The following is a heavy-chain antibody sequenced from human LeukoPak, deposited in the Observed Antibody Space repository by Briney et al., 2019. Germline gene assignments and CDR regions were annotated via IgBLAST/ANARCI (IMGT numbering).Heavy chain of an antibody. CDR1: GGTFGSYA. D-gene: IGHD3-9*01. CDR3: ARVGPTQLLRYFDWLSLAWFDP. V-gene: IGHV1-69*01. J-gene: IGHJ5*02. Sequence: ASVKVSCKASGGTFGSYAISWVRQAPGQGLEWMGGIIPIFGTANYAQKFQGRVTITADESTSTAYMELSSLRSEDTAVYYCARVGPTQLLRYFDWLSLAWFDPWGQGTLVTVSS. CDR2: IIPIFGTA.